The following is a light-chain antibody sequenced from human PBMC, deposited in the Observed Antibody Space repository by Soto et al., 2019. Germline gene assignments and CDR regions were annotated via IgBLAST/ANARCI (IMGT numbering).Light chain of an antibody. V-gene: IGKV3-15*01. J-gene: IGKJ1*01. CDR1: QSVSSN. CDR2: GAS. CDR3: QHYNNWPPWT. Sequence: IVMSQSPATLSVSPGERATFSCMVSQSVSSNLAWYQQKPGQAPRLLIYGASIRATGIPARFSGSGSGTEFTLTISTLQSEDFAIYYCQHYNNWPPWTFGQGTKVDIK.